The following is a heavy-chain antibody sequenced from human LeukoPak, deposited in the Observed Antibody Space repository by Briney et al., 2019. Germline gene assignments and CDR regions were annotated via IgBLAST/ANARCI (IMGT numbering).Heavy chain of an antibody. V-gene: IGHV4-59*01. CDR1: GGSISGFY. CDR3: ARALDYGDYVGPPDY. D-gene: IGHD4-17*01. CDR2: IYYSGST. J-gene: IGHJ4*02. Sequence: SETLSLTCTVSGGSISGFYWSWIRQPPGQGLEWVGNIYYSGSTNYNPSFESRVTISVDTSKNQFSLKLSSVTAADTAVYYCARALDYGDYVGPPDYWGQGTLVTVSS.